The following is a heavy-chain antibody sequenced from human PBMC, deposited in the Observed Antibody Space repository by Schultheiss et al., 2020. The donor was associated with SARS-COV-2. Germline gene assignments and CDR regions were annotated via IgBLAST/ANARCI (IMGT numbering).Heavy chain of an antibody. Sequence: SETLSLTCTVSGGSISSGGYYWGWIRQPPGKGLEWIGYIYYSGSTNYNPSLKSRVTISVDTSKNQFSLKLSSVTAADTAVYYCAREIDAIDSSGHWFDPWGQGTLVTVSS. V-gene: IGHV4-61*08. CDR2: IYYSGST. CDR1: GGSISSGGYY. D-gene: IGHD3-22*01. CDR3: AREIDAIDSSGHWFDP. J-gene: IGHJ5*02.